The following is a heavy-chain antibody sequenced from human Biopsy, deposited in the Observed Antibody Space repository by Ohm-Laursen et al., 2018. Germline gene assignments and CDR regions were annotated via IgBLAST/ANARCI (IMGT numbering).Heavy chain of an antibody. Sequence: ASVKVSCKASGYTFTGHYLHWVRQVPGQGLEWMGWINPHSGTTKFAQDFQGRVTMNRDTSITTAYMELRRLRSDDTAVYYCAKGQDLRGGAEYFQHWGQGALVTVSS. CDR1: GYTFTGHY. J-gene: IGHJ1*01. D-gene: IGHD2-15*01. CDR2: INPHSGTT. CDR3: AKGQDLRGGAEYFQH. V-gene: IGHV1-2*02.